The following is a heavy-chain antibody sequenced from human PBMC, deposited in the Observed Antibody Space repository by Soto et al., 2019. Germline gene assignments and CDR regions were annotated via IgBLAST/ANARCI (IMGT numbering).Heavy chain of an antibody. CDR3: ARDAPGAAPY. CDR1: GGSMSSGDYY. V-gene: IGHV4-31*03. CDR2: INYRGST. J-gene: IGHJ4*02. Sequence: SETMALTSTVSGGSMSSGDYYWNWIRQHPEKGLEWIGYINYRGSTFYNPSLKSRLTISVDTSKNQFSLKLTSVTAADTAMYYCARDAPGAAPYWGQGTLVTVSS. D-gene: IGHD6-13*01.